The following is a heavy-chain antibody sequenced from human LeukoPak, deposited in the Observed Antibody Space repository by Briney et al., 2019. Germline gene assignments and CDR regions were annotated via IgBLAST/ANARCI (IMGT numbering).Heavy chain of an antibody. V-gene: IGHV3-73*01. J-gene: IGHJ4*02. CDR3: TREYCSSTSCYNY. CDR1: GFTFSGSA. CDR2: IRSKANSYAT. D-gene: IGHD2-2*02. Sequence: GGSLRLSCAASGFTFSGSAMHWVRQASGKGLEWVGRIRSKANSYATAYAASVKGRFTISRDDSKNTAYLQTNSLKTEDTAVYYCTREYCSSTSCYNYWGQGTLVTVSS.